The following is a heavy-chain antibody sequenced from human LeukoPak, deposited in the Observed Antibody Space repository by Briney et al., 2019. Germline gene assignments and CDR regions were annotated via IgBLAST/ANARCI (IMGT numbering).Heavy chain of an antibody. CDR2: INHSGST. CDR3: ARGRITKYNWFDP. D-gene: IGHD1-1*01. CDR1: GGSFSGYY. V-gene: IGHV4-34*01. J-gene: IGHJ5*02. Sequence: SETLSLTCAVYGGSFSGYYWSWIRQPPGKGLEWIGEINHSGSTNYNPSLKSRVTISVDTSKNQFSLKLNSVTAADTAVYYCARGRITKYNWFDPWGQGTLVTVSS.